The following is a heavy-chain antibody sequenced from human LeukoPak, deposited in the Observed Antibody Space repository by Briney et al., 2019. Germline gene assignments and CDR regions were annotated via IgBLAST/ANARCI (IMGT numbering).Heavy chain of an antibody. Sequence: SETLSLTCTVSGGSMTGYYWSWIRQPPGKGLEWIGRIYTSGSTNYNPSLKSRVTISVDTSKNQFSLKLSSVTAADTAVYYCARGDILTGVVDYWGQGTLVTVSS. J-gene: IGHJ4*02. CDR1: GGSMTGYY. CDR3: ARGDILTGVVDY. CDR2: IYTSGST. V-gene: IGHV4-4*07. D-gene: IGHD3-9*01.